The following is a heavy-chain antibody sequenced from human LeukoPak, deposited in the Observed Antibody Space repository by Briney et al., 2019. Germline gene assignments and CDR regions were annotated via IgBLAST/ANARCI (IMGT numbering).Heavy chain of an antibody. D-gene: IGHD2-2*01. CDR2: ITSSSSSTI. CDR1: GFTFSSYS. Sequence: QPGGSLRLSCAASGFTFSSYSMNWVRQAPGKGLEWVSYITSSSSSTIFYADSVKGRFTISRDNAKNSLYLQMNSLRAEDTAVYYCAREVGCSSTSCSDYWGQGTLVTVSS. J-gene: IGHJ4*02. V-gene: IGHV3-48*01. CDR3: AREVGCSSTSCSDY.